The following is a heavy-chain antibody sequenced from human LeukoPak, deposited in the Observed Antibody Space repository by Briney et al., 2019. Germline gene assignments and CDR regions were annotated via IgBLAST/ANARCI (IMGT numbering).Heavy chain of an antibody. D-gene: IGHD3-22*01. CDR3: ASNHYYDKDLMGY. V-gene: IGHV3-53*01. CDR1: GFIVSNNY. J-gene: IGHJ4*02. Sequence: GGSLRLSCAVSGFIVSNNYMSWVRQAPGKGLEWVSVIYSGGSTYYADSVKGRFTISRDNSKNTLYLQMNSLRAEDTAVYYCASNHYYDKDLMGYWGQGTLVTVSS. CDR2: IYSGGST.